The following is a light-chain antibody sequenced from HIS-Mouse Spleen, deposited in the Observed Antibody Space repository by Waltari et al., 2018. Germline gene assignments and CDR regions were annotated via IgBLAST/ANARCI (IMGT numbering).Light chain of an antibody. CDR2: WAS. V-gene: IGKV4-1*01. CDR1: QRVLYSSNNKNY. Sequence: EIVLTQSPDSLAVSLGERATINCKSIQRVLYSSNNKNYLAWYQQKPGQPPKLLIYWASTRESGVPDRFSGSGSGTDFTLTISSLQAEDVAVYYCQQYYSTPLTFGGGTKVEIK. J-gene: IGKJ4*01. CDR3: QQYYSTPLT.